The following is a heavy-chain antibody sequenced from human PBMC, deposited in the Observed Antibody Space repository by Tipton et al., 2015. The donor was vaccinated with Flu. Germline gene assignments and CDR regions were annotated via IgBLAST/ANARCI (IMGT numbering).Heavy chain of an antibody. CDR1: GGSMSGSHYY. Sequence: TLSLTCTVSGGSMSGSHYYWGWIRQPPGKGLEWVGHVYTNRNTNYNPSLESRVTISLDTSNNQFSLRLTSVTAADTSVYYCARGDYGDYDHEADAFDLWGRGTMVVVSS. D-gene: IGHD4-17*01. V-gene: IGHV4-61*09. J-gene: IGHJ3*01. CDR2: VYTNRNT. CDR3: ARGDYGDYDHEADAFDL.